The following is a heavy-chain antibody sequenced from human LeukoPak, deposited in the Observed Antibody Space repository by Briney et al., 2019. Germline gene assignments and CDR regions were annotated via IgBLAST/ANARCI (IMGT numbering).Heavy chain of an antibody. J-gene: IGHJ4*02. CDR2: IYHSGST. Sequence: PSETLSLTCTVSGGSIRSYYWSWIRQPPGKGLEWIGEIYHSGSTNYNPSLKSRVTISVDTSKNQFSLKLSSVTAADTAVYYCARRRYQPLWRSFGYWGQGTLVTVSS. CDR1: GGSIRSYY. V-gene: IGHV4-59*12. D-gene: IGHD2-2*01. CDR3: ARRRYQPLWRSFGY.